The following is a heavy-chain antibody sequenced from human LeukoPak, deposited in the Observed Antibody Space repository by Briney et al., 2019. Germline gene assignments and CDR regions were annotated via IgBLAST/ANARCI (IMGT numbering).Heavy chain of an antibody. V-gene: IGHV4-38-2*02. J-gene: IGHJ3*02. CDR1: GYSISSGYY. Sequence: SETLSLTCTVSGYSISSGYYWGWIRQPPGKGLEWIGSIYHSGSTYYNPSLKSRVTISVDTSKNQFSLKLSSVTAEDTAVYYCARVMYGYSGYDFRAAFDIWGQGTMVTVSS. CDR2: IYHSGST. D-gene: IGHD5-12*01. CDR3: ARVMYGYSGYDFRAAFDI.